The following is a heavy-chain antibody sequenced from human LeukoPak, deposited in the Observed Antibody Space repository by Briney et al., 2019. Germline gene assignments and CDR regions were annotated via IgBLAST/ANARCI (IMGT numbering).Heavy chain of an antibody. CDR2: IKQDGSEK. CDR1: GFTFSDYY. CDR3: ARDYGYSGYDWGSYYYYGMDV. V-gene: IGHV3-7*01. Sequence: GGSLRLSCAVSGFTFSDYYMSWIRQAPGKGLEWVANIKQDGSEKYYVDSVKGRFTISRDNAKNSLYLQMNSLRAEDTAVYYCARDYGYSGYDWGSYYYYGMDVWGQGTTVTVSS. D-gene: IGHD5-12*01. J-gene: IGHJ6*02.